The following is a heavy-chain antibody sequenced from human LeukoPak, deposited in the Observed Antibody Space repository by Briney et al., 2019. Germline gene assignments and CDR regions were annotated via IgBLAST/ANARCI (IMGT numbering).Heavy chain of an antibody. D-gene: IGHD3-10*01. J-gene: IGHJ5*02. Sequence: GASVKVSCKASGYTFTSYYMHWVRQAPGQGLEWMGIINPSGGSTSYAQKFQGRVTMTRDTSTSTVYMELSSLRSEDTAVYYCASSYYYGSGPGDWFDPWGQGTLVTASS. CDR2: INPSGGST. CDR3: ASSYYYGSGPGDWFDP. V-gene: IGHV1-46*01. CDR1: GYTFTSYY.